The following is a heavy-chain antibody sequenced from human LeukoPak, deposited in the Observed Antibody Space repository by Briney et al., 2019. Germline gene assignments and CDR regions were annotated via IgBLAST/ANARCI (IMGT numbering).Heavy chain of an antibody. CDR1: GFTFSDYY. D-gene: IGHD2-21*02. V-gene: IGHV3-11*01. J-gene: IGHJ5*01. CDR2: ISSSGSVI. Sequence: NPGGSLRLSCAASGFTFSDYYMSWIRQAPGKGLEWIAYISSSGSVIYYADSVKGRFTISRDNAKNSLYLQMNSLRAEDTAVYYCARNYHCGGDCYSGPLDSWGQGTLVTVSS. CDR3: ARNYHCGGDCYSGPLDS.